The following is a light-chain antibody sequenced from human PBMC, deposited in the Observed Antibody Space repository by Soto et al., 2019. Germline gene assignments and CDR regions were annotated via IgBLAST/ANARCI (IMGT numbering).Light chain of an antibody. CDR3: QQYENYWT. CDR2: DAS. CDR1: QPISSL. Sequence: DIQMTQSPPTLSASVGDRVTIPCRASQPISSLLSWYHQQPGKAPKLLIYDASNLESGVPSRFSGSGSGTEFTLTISSLQPEDFGIYYCQQYENYWTFGQGTKVDIK. V-gene: IGKV1-5*01. J-gene: IGKJ1*01.